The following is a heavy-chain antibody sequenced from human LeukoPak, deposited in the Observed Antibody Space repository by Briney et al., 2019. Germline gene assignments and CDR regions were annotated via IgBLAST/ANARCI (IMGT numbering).Heavy chain of an antibody. CDR3: AGHVRRDGYNFAY. J-gene: IGHJ4*02. D-gene: IGHD5-24*01. CDR1: GGSISSSSYY. Sequence: PSETLSLTCTVSGGSISSSSYYWGWIRQPPGKGLEWIGRFYYSGSTYYNPSLKSRVTISVDTSKNQFSLKLSSVTAADTAVYYCAGHVRRDGYNFAYWGQGTLVTVSS. V-gene: IGHV4-39*01. CDR2: FYYSGST.